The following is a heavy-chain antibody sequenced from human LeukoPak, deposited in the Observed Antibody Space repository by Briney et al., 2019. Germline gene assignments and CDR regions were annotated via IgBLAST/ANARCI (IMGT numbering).Heavy chain of an antibody. CDR2: FDPEEGDI. V-gene: IGHV1-24*01. Sequence: ASVKVSCKVSGYTLIELPIHWVRQVPGKGLEWMGGFDPEEGDIIYAQKFQGRITVTEDTSTDTAFMELSSLRSEDTAVYYCASLDGFDIWGQGTMVTVSS. CDR3: ASLDGFDI. CDR1: GYTLIELP. J-gene: IGHJ3*02.